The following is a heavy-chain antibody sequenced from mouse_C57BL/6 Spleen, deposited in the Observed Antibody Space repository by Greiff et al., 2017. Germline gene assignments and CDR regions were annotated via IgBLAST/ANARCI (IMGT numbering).Heavy chain of an antibody. CDR3: ARPYCYGSSYVGYYFDY. Sequence: DVMLVESGGGLVKPGGSLKLSCAASGFTFSDYGLHWVRQAPEKGLEWVAYLSSGSSTIYYADTVKGRYSISRDNAKNTLFLQMTSLRSEDTAMYYCARPYCYGSSYVGYYFDYWGQGTTLTVSS. CDR2: LSSGSSTI. CDR1: GFTFSDYG. J-gene: IGHJ2*01. D-gene: IGHD1-1*01. V-gene: IGHV5-17*01.